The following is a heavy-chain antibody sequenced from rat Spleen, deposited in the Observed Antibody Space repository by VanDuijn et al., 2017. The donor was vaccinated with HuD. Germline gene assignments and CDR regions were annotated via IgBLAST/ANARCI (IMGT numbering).Heavy chain of an antibody. J-gene: IGHJ2*01. V-gene: IGHV5-17*01. CDR2: IFPGGITK. CDR3: AKRGWYYFDF. Sequence: VQLVESGGGLVQPGRSLKLSCAASGFRFSRFAMAWVRQAPKKGLDGVETIFPGGITKYYPDAVKGRITNSRDNAKGNLYLQMESLRSEDTATYYCAKRGWYYFDFWGQGVMVTVSS. CDR1: GFRFSRFA.